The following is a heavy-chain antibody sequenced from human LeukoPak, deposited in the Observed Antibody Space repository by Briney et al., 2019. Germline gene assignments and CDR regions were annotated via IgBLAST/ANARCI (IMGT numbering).Heavy chain of an antibody. V-gene: IGHV1-8*01. D-gene: IGHD1-26*01. Sequence: ASAKVSCKASGYTFTSYDINWVRQATGQGLEWMGWMNPNSGNTGYAQKFQGRVTMTRNTSISTAYMELSSLRSEDTAVYYCARGAGWELLRYYYYGMDVWGQGTTVTVSS. CDR1: GYTFTSYD. CDR3: ARGAGWELLRYYYYGMDV. J-gene: IGHJ6*02. CDR2: MNPNSGNT.